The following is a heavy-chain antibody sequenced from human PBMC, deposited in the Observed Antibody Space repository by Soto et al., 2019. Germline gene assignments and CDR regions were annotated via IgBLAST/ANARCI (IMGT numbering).Heavy chain of an antibody. CDR2: IYYTGTT. Sequence: QVQLQESVPGLVKPSETLSLTCTVSGGSIRDYYWSWIRQPPGKGLEWIGYIYYTGTTTYNPSLKSRLTISEDTSKNQFSLKLRSVTSADTAVYSCARLGGYYPAFDNWGQGTLVTVSS. CDR1: GGSIRDYY. J-gene: IGHJ4*02. D-gene: IGHD3-22*01. V-gene: IGHV4-59*08. CDR3: ARLGGYYPAFDN.